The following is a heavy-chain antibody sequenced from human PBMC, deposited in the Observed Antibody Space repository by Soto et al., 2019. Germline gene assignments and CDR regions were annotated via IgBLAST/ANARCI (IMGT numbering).Heavy chain of an antibody. CDR3: ARDRPFRGMVVASYGMDV. V-gene: IGHV1-46*01. CDR1: GYTFTSYY. Sequence: QVQLVQSGAEVKKPGASVKVSCKASGYTFTSYYMHWVRQAPGQGLEWMGIINPSGGSTSYAQKFQGRVTMTRDTSTSTVYMELSSLRSEDTAVYYCARDRPFRGMVVASYGMDVWGQGTTVTVSS. D-gene: IGHD2-15*01. J-gene: IGHJ6*02. CDR2: INPSGGST.